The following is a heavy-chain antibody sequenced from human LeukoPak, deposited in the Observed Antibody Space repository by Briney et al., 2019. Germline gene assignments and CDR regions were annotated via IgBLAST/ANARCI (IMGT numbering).Heavy chain of an antibody. D-gene: IGHD6-19*01. J-gene: IGHJ4*02. V-gene: IGHV1-18*01. CDR2: ISAYNGNT. CDR3: ARAVAGKGTWTY. CDR1: GYTFTSYG. Sequence: GASVTVSCKASGYTFTSYGISWVRQAPGKGLEWMGWISAYNGNTNYAQKLQGTVTMTTDTSTSTAYMELRSLRSDGTAVSYCARAVAGKGTWTYWGQGTLVTVSS.